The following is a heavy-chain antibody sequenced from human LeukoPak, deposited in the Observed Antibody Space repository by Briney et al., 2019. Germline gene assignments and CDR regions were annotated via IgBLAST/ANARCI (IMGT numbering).Heavy chain of an antibody. CDR3: ASDY. Sequence: PGGSLRLSCAASWFTFSNYAMTWVRQAPGKGLEWVSTISVSGPDTFYADSVKGQFTISRDNSKKTLFLQINSLTVGDAAVHYCASDYWGQGTLVTVSS. CDR2: ISVSGPDT. V-gene: IGHV3-23*01. J-gene: IGHJ4*02. CDR1: WFTFSNYA.